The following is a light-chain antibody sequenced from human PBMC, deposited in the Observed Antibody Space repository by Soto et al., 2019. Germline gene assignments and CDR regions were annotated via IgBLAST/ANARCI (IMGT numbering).Light chain of an antibody. CDR1: QSLLHSNGYNY. CDR2: LGS. Sequence: DIVMTQSPLSLPVTPGEPASISCMSSQSLLHSNGYNYSDWYLQKPGQSPQLLIYLGSNRASGVPDRFSGSGSGTDFTLKISRVEAEDVGVYYCMQALQTLWTFGQGTKVDI. V-gene: IGKV2-28*01. J-gene: IGKJ1*01. CDR3: MQALQTLWT.